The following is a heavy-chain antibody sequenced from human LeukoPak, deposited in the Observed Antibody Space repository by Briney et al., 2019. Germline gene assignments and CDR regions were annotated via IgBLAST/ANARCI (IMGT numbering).Heavy chain of an antibody. J-gene: IGHJ3*02. D-gene: IGHD5-18*01. V-gene: IGHV3-48*01. CDR3: ARQTSYGYGLDI. Sequence: GGSLRLSCAASGFIVSTYSMNWVRQAPGKGLEWVSYITSSSKTIYYADSVKGRFTISRDNAKNSLYLQMNSLRAEDRAVYFCARQTSYGYGLDIWGQGTTVTVSS. CDR1: GFIVSTYS. CDR2: ITSSSKTI.